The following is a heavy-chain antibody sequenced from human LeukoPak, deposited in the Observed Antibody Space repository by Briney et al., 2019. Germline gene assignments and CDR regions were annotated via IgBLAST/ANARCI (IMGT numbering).Heavy chain of an antibody. CDR3: ARDRTPYYYYYYGMDV. CDR1: GYTFTSYY. CDR2: INPSGGST. J-gene: IGHJ6*02. Sequence: GASVKVSCKASGYTFTSYYMHWARQAPGQGLEWMGIINPSGGSTSYAQKFQGRVTMTRDTSTSTVYMELSSLRSEDTAVYYCARDRTPYYYYYYGMDVWAQGTTVTVSS. D-gene: IGHD2-15*01. V-gene: IGHV1-46*01.